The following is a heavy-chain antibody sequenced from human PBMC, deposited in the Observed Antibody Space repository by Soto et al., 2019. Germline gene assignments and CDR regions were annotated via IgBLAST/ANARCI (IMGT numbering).Heavy chain of an antibody. J-gene: IGHJ6*02. CDR2: INPNSGGT. V-gene: IGHV1-2*02. CDR1: GYTFTGYY. CDR3: ARDGLYSGYDPNPVDV. Sequence: ASVKVSCKASGYTFTGYYMHWVRQAPGQGLEWMGLINPNSGGTNYAQKFQGRITMTRDMSISTAYMELSRLRSDDTAVYYCARDGLYSGYDPNPVDVWGQGTTVTVSS. D-gene: IGHD5-12*01.